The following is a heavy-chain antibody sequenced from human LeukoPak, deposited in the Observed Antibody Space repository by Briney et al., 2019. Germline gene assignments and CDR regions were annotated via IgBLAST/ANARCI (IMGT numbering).Heavy chain of an antibody. CDR1: GFTFSSYS. Sequence: PGGSLRLSCAASGFTFSSYSMNWVRQAPGKGLEWVSSISSSSSYIYYADSVKGRFTISRDNAKNSLYLQMNSLRAEDTAVYYCARGWRYSCGYYQNDAFDIWGQGTMVSVSS. J-gene: IGHJ3*02. CDR3: ARGWRYSCGYYQNDAFDI. CDR2: ISSSSSYI. D-gene: IGHD3-22*01. V-gene: IGHV3-21*01.